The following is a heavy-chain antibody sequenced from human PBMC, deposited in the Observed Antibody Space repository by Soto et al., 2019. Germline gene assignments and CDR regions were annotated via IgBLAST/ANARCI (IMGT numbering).Heavy chain of an antibody. CDR3: ARDLPRSHGMDV. CDR2: IYYSGST. Sequence: QVQLQESGPGLVKPSETLSLTCTVSGGSISSYYWSWIRQPPGKGLEWIGYIYYSGSTNYNPSLKSRVTISVDTSKNQFSLKLSSVTAADTAVYYCARDLPRSHGMDVWGQGTTVTVSS. J-gene: IGHJ6*02. V-gene: IGHV4-59*01. CDR1: GGSISSYY.